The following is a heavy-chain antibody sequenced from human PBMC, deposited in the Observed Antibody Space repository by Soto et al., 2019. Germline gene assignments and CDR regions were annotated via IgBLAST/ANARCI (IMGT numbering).Heavy chain of an antibody. CDR1: GGSFSGYY. CDR2: INHSGST. V-gene: IGHV4-34*01. Sequence: SETLSLTCAAYGGSFSGYYWSWIRQPPGKGLEWIGEINHSGSTNYNPSLKSRVTISVDTSKNQFSLKLSSVTAADTAVYYCATQKRGYYGSGSHSYFDYWGQGTLVTVSS. J-gene: IGHJ4*02. CDR3: ATQKRGYYGSGSHSYFDY. D-gene: IGHD3-10*01.